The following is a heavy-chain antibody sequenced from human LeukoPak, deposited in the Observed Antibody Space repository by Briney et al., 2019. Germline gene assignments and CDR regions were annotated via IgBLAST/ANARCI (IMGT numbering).Heavy chain of an antibody. Sequence: GGSLRLSCAASGFTFSGSSMLWVRQASGKGREWVGRIRSKTNSYATEYDASVKGRLTNSREDSKNTAYLQMNSLKTEGTAVYYCAAYCLSISWHGEWGRGSLVSVSS. CDR1: GFTFSGSS. CDR3: AAYCLSISWHGE. J-gene: IGHJ4*02. D-gene: IGHD2-2*01. CDR2: IRSKTNSYAT. V-gene: IGHV3-73*01.